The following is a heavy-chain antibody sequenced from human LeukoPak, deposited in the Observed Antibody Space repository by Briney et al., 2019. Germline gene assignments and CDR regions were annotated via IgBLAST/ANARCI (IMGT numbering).Heavy chain of an antibody. V-gene: IGHV3-23*01. D-gene: IGHD5-18*01. CDR2: ISGSGGST. J-gene: IGHJ4*02. CDR3: AKDLHSYEVTAMDKPTDY. Sequence: GGSLRLSCAASGFTFSSYAMSWVRQAPGKGLEWVSAISGSGGSTYYADSVKGRFTISRDNSKNTLYLQMNSLRAEDTAVYYCAKDLHSYEVTAMDKPTDYWGQGTLVTVSS. CDR1: GFTFSSYA.